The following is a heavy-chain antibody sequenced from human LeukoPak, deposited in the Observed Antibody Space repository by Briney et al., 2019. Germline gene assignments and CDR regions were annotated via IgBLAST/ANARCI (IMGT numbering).Heavy chain of an antibody. D-gene: IGHD3-22*01. Sequence: GGSLRLSCAASGFTFDDYGMSWVRHAPGKGLEWVSGINWNGGSTVYADSVKGRFTISRDNAKNSLYLQMNILRAEDTVLYYCARDCPSPGYSWFAAYYYDSSARGGYMDVWGKGTTVTVSS. CDR3: ARDCPSPGYSWFAAYYYDSSARGGYMDV. V-gene: IGHV3-20*04. J-gene: IGHJ6*03. CDR1: GFTFDDYG. CDR2: INWNGGST.